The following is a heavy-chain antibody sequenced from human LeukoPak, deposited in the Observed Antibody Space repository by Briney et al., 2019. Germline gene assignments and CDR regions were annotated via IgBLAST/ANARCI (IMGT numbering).Heavy chain of an antibody. D-gene: IGHD3-3*01. CDR2: ISGSGGGT. CDR3: AKVLRLDAFDI. J-gene: IGHJ3*02. Sequence: GGSLRLSCAASGFTISSYAMSWVRQAPGKGLEWVSTISGSGGGTYYADSVKGRFTISRDNSKNTLYLQMNSLRAEDTAVYYCAKVLRLDAFDIWGQGTMVTVSS. CDR1: GFTISSYA. V-gene: IGHV3-23*01.